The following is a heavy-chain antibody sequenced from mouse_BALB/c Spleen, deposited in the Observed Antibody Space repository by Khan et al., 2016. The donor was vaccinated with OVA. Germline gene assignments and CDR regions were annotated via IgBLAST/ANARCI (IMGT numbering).Heavy chain of an antibody. CDR2: INPTSGYT. CDR1: GYTFSSYW. J-gene: IGHJ2*01. CDR3: ARDRIDY. V-gene: IGHV1-7*01. Sequence: QLQSGAEQAKPGASVKMSCKTSGYTFSSYWMHWVKQRPGQGLAWIGYINPTSGYTEYTEKFKDKATLSADTSSSTAYMQLTSLTSEDSAVYYCARDRIDYGGQGTTLTVSS.